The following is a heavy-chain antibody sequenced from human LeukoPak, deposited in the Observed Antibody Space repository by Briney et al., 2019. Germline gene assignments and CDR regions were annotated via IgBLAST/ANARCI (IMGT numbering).Heavy chain of an antibody. J-gene: IGHJ4*02. CDR1: GFTFSDYS. Sequence: PGGSLRLSCAASGFTFSDYSMNWVRQAPGKGLERISYISGRSSTIYYADSVKGRFTISRDTSKNTLYLQMNSLRAEATAVYYCAKDSAGRYCSITTCNFFDYWGQGTLVTVS. D-gene: IGHD2-2*01. CDR3: AKDSAGRYCSITTCNFFDY. V-gene: IGHV3-48*01. CDR2: ISGRSSTI.